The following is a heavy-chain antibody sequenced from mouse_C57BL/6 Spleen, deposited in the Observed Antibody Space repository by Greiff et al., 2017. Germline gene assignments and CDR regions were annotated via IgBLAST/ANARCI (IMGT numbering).Heavy chain of an antibody. J-gene: IGHJ2*01. CDR3: TREGNWVDFDY. V-gene: IGHV5-9-1*02. D-gene: IGHD4-1*01. CDR2: ISSGGDYI. Sequence: EVQLQESGEGLVKPGGSLKLSCAASGFTFSSYAMSWVRQTPEKRLEWVAYISSGGDYIYYADTVKGRFTISRDNARNTLYLQMSSLKSEDTAMYYCTREGNWVDFDYWGQGTTLTVSS. CDR1: GFTFSSYA.